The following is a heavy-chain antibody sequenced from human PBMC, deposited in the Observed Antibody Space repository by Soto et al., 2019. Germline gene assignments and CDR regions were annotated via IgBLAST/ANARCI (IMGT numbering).Heavy chain of an antibody. Sequence: SETLSLTCTVSGGSILNGGHYWTWIRQHPGKGLEWIGRIFFSGNTHYNPALKSRLTFSLDTAKNQFSLKLTSVTAADTALYYCARGMTPPGAPAWYYFDSWGQGTLVTVSS. CDR3: ARGMTPPGAPAWYYFDS. CDR1: GGSILNGGHY. D-gene: IGHD2-8*02. CDR2: IFFSGNT. V-gene: IGHV4-31*03. J-gene: IGHJ4*02.